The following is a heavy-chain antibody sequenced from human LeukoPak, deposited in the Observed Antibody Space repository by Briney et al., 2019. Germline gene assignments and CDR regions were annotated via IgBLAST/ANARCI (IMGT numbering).Heavy chain of an antibody. D-gene: IGHD3-22*01. Sequence: SETLSLTCTVSGGSISSGSYYWSWIRQPAGKGLEWIGRIYTSGSTNYNPSLKSRVTISVDTSKNQFSLKLSSVTAADTAVYYCAVLEGVYYDSPRGAFDIWGQGTMVTVSS. CDR3: AVLEGVYYDSPRGAFDI. V-gene: IGHV4-61*02. CDR2: IYTSGST. J-gene: IGHJ3*02. CDR1: GGSISSGSYY.